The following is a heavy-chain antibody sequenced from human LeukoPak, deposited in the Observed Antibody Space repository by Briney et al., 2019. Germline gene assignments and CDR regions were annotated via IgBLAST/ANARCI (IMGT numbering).Heavy chain of an antibody. CDR2: VYYSGST. Sequence: PSETLSLTCSASGGSISSSTYYWGWIRQPPGKGLEWVASVYYSGSTYYNPSLESRVTMSVDTSKNQFSLKLSSVTAADTAVYYCARQPGGYSGPFDYWGQGTLVTVSS. D-gene: IGHD5-12*01. J-gene: IGHJ4*02. V-gene: IGHV4-39*01. CDR1: GGSISSSTYY. CDR3: ARQPGGYSGPFDY.